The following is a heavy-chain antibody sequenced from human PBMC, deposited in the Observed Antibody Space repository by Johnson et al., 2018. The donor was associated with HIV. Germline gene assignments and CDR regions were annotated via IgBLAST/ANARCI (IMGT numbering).Heavy chain of an antibody. CDR2: ISYDGSNK. V-gene: IGHV3-30*04. D-gene: IGHD3-16*01. CDR3: ARESGYDYVWGARGAFDS. CDR1: GFTFSSYA. J-gene: IGHJ3*02. Sequence: QVQLVESGGGVVQPGRSLRLSCAASGFTFSSYAMHWVRQAPGKGLEWVAVISYDGSNKYYADSVKGRFTISRDNSKNTLYLQMNSLRAEDTAVYYCARESGYDYVWGARGAFDSWGQGTMVTVSS.